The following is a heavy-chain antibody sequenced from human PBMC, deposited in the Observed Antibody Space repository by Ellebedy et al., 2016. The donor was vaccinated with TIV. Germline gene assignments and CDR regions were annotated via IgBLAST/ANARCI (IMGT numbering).Heavy chain of an antibody. V-gene: IGHV1-46*01. CDR3: ARLLCSGGSCRFDP. CDR1: GYTFTGYY. CDR2: INPSNGNT. J-gene: IGHJ5*02. D-gene: IGHD2-15*01. Sequence: AASVKVSCKASGYTFTGYYLHWLRQAPGQGLELIGIINPSNGNTSYAQNFQGRVTMTTDTSTTTMYMDLSSLRSEDTAVFYCARLLCSGGSCRFDPWGQGTLVSVSS.